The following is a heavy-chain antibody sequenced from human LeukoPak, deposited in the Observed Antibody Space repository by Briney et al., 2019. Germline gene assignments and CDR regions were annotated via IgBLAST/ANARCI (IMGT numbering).Heavy chain of an antibody. V-gene: IGHV4-59*01. CDR1: GGSISSYY. CDR3: ARAHGGWYGYDWFDP. Sequence: SETLSLTCTVSGGSISSYYWSWIRQPPGKGLEWIGYIYYSGSTNFNPSLKSRVTISVDTSKNQFSLKLSSVTAADTAVYYCARAHGGWYGYDWFDPWGQGTLVTVSS. CDR2: IYYSGST. D-gene: IGHD6-19*01. J-gene: IGHJ5*02.